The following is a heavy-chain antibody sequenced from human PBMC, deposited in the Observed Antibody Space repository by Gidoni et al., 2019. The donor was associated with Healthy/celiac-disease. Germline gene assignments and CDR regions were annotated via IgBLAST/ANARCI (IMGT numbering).Heavy chain of an antibody. D-gene: IGHD3-10*01. CDR3: AANYGSGSYSNY. CDR2: ISGSGGST. V-gene: IGHV3-23*01. CDR1: GFTFSSYA. Sequence: EVQLLESGGGLVQPGGSLSLSCAASGFTFSSYAMSWVRQAPGKGLEWVSAISGSGGSTYYADSVKGRFTISRDNSKNTLYLQMNSLRAEDTAVYYCAANYGSGSYSNYWGQGTLVTVSS. J-gene: IGHJ4*02.